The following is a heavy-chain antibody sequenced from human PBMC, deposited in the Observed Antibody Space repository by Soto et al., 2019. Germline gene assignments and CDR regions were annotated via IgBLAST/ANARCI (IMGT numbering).Heavy chain of an antibody. CDR1: GGSISSGGYS. Sequence: PSETLSLTCAVSGGSISSGGYSWSWIRQPPGKGLEWIGYIYHSGSTYYNPSLKSRVTISVDRSKNQFSLKLSSVTAADTAVYYCARSGNYYDSSGYYQPFDYWGQGTLVTVSS. V-gene: IGHV4-30-2*01. CDR3: ARSGNYYDSSGYYQPFDY. D-gene: IGHD3-22*01. CDR2: IYHSGST. J-gene: IGHJ4*02.